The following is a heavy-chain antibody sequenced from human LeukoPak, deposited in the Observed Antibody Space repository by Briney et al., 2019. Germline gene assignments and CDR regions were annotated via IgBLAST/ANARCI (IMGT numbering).Heavy chain of an antibody. J-gene: IGHJ6*02. D-gene: IGHD4-17*01. CDR1: GFTFSSYG. CDR2: ISYDGSNK. Sequence: GGSLRLSCAASGFTFSSYGMHWVRQAPGKGLEWVAVISYDGSNKYYADSVKGRFTISRDNSKNTLYLQMSSLRAEDTAVYYCAKVLYGDYGRYYYGMDVWGQGTTVTVSS. V-gene: IGHV3-30*18. CDR3: AKVLYGDYGRYYYGMDV.